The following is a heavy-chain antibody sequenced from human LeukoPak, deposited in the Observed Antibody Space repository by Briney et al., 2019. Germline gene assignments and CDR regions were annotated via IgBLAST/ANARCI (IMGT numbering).Heavy chain of an antibody. CDR1: GGSMNSGNYY. CDR2: IYTSGTT. Sequence: SETLSLTCTVSGGSMNSGNYYWSWIRQPAGKALEWIGRIYTSGTTSYRPSLQSRVTISIDTSKNQFSLKLNSMTAADTAVYYCTRAHWFVDYYYFMDVWGKGATVTVSS. CDR3: TRAHWFVDYYYFMDV. V-gene: IGHV4-61*02. D-gene: IGHD3-10*01. J-gene: IGHJ6*03.